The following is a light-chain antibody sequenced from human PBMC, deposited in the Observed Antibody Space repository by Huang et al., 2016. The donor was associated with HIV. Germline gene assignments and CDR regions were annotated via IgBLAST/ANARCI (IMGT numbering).Light chain of an antibody. J-gene: IGKJ1*01. V-gene: IGKV1-39*01. Sequence: DIQMTQSPASLSASVGDRVTITCRATQSISNYLNWYQHKPGKAPTRLIYGASTLQSGVPSRFSGSGSGTDFTLTISSLQPEDFTTYYCQQSYNTPPTFGQGTKVEI. CDR2: GAS. CDR1: QSISNY. CDR3: QQSYNTPPT.